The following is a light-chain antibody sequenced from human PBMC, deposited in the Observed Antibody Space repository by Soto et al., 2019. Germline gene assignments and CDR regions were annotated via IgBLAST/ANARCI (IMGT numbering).Light chain of an antibody. Sequence: SQLTQAPRSLCASVGGRVTIACRASQGVSSSLAWYHQQPGKAPKLLIYAATTLQSGVPSRFSGSGSGTDFTLTINSLQPEDFATYYCQQLHSYPFTFGQGTRLEIK. CDR3: QQLHSYPFT. V-gene: IGKV1-9*01. J-gene: IGKJ5*01. CDR2: AAT. CDR1: QGVSSS.